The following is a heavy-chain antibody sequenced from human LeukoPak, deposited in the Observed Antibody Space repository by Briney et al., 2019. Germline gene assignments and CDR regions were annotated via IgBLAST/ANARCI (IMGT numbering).Heavy chain of an antibody. CDR2: IDPSDSYT. D-gene: IGHD2-2*03. J-gene: IGHJ4*02. CDR1: GYSLTSYW. Sequence: GESLRISCKGSGYSLTSYWISWVRQMPGKGLEWMGRIDPSDSYTNYSPSFQGHVTISADKSIGTASLQWSSLKASDTAMYYCASQPGYCSSTSCYEYYWGQGTLVTVSS. CDR3: ASQPGYCSSTSCYEYY. V-gene: IGHV5-10-1*01.